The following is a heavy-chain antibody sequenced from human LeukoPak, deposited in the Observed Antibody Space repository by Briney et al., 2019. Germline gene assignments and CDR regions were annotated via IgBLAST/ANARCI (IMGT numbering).Heavy chain of an antibody. Sequence: GGSLRLSCAVSGISLSNYGMSWVRQAPGKGLEWVAGISGSGGSTNYADSVKGRFTISRDNPKNTLYLQMNRLRAEDTAVYFCAKRGVVIRVILVGFHKEAYYFDSWGQGAPVTVSS. CDR1: GISLSNYG. CDR3: AKRGVVIRVILVGFHKEAYYFDS. CDR2: ISGSGGST. J-gene: IGHJ4*02. V-gene: IGHV3-23*01. D-gene: IGHD3-22*01.